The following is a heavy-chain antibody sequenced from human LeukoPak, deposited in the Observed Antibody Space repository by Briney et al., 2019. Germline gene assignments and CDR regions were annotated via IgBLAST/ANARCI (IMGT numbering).Heavy chain of an antibody. CDR2: INPNSGGT. V-gene: IGHV1-2*02. D-gene: IGHD2-2*01. Sequence: ASVKVSCKASGYTFIAYYMHWVRQAPGQGLEWMGRINPNSGGTNYAQKFQGRVTMTRDTSISTAYMDLSRLRSDDTAVYYCARGMGVLVPAATWFDPWGQGTLVTVSS. CDR3: ARGMGVLVPAATWFDP. J-gene: IGHJ5*02. CDR1: GYTFIAYY.